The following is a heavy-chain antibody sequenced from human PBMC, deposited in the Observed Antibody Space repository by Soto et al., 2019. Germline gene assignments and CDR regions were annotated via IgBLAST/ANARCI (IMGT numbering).Heavy chain of an antibody. CDR3: ARNYYDSSGYYYLPIYCYYYGMDV. CDR2: INTNTGNP. J-gene: IGHJ6*02. Sequence: ASVKVSCTASGYTFTSYAMNWVRQAPGQGLEWMGWINTNTGNPTYAQGFTGRFVFSLDTSVSTAYLQICSLKAEDTAVYYCARNYYDSSGYYYLPIYCYYYGMDVWGQGTTVTVSS. V-gene: IGHV7-4-1*01. CDR1: GYTFTSYA. D-gene: IGHD3-22*01.